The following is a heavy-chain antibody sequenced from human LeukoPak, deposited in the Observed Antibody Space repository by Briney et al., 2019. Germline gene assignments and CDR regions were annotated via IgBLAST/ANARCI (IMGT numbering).Heavy chain of an antibody. J-gene: IGHJ6*02. CDR2: ITSSSSI. V-gene: IGHV3-21*01. CDR3: VAGYCSGTSCSTFFGMDV. Sequence: GGSLRLSCAASGFTFSSYNMNWVRQAPGRGLEWVSSITSSSSIYYADSVKGRFTISRDNAKSSLYLQMNSLRAEDTAVYYCVAGYCSGTSCSTFFGMDVWGQGTTVTVSS. D-gene: IGHD2-2*03. CDR1: GFTFSSYN.